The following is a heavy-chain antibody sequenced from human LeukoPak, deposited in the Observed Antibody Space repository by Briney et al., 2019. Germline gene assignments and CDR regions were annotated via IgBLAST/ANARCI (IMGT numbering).Heavy chain of an antibody. D-gene: IGHD3-9*01. J-gene: IGHJ4*02. CDR1: GYTFTSYA. CDR3: ARDGDILTGYFPLRLDY. CDR2: INTNTGNP. Sequence: ASVKVSCKASGYTFTSYAMNWVRQAPGQGLEWMGWINTNTGNPTYAQGFTGRFVFSLDTSVSTAYLQISGLKAEDTAVYYCARDGDILTGYFPLRLDYWGQGTLVTVSS. V-gene: IGHV7-4-1*02.